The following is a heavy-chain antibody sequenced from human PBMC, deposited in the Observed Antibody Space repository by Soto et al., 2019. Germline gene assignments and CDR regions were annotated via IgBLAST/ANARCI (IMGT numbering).Heavy chain of an antibody. CDR1: GGSISSYY. D-gene: IGHD3-10*01. CDR3: ARDHGVDYGSGRGGDFDI. CDR2: IYYSGST. V-gene: IGHV4-59*01. J-gene: IGHJ3*02. Sequence: QVQLQESGPGLVKPSETLSLTCTVSGGSISSYYWSWIRQPPGKGLEWIGYIYYSGSTNYNPSLKSRLXVXLXXSKNHSSRQLSSVDDADTAVYYCARDHGVDYGSGRGGDFDIWGQGTMVTVSS.